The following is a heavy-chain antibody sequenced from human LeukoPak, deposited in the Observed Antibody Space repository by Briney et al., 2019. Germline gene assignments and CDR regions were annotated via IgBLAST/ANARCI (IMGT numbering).Heavy chain of an antibody. CDR3: ARGYYDSSGYTLGDY. V-gene: IGHV1-2*02. Sequence: ASVKVSCKASGYTFTGYYMHWVRQAPGQGLEWMGWINPNSGGTNYAQKFQGRVTMTRDTSISTAYMELSRLRSDDTAVYYCARGYYDSSGYTLGDYWGQGTLVTVSS. D-gene: IGHD3-22*01. CDR1: GYTFTGYY. J-gene: IGHJ4*02. CDR2: INPNSGGT.